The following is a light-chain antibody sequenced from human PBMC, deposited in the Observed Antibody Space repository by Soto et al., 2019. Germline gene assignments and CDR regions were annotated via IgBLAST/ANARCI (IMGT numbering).Light chain of an antibody. J-gene: IGKJ1*01. CDR1: QSVSNN. CDR3: QHYNNWPPWT. CDR2: GAS. V-gene: IGKV3-15*01. Sequence: EIVMTQTPATLSVSPGERATLSCRASQSVSNNLAWYQQKPGQPPRLLIYGASTRATGVPARFSGSGSGTEFTLTISSLQSEDFAIYYCQHYNNWPPWTFGQGTKVEIK.